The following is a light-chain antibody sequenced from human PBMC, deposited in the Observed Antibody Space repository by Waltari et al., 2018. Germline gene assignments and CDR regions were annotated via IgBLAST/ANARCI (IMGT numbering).Light chain of an antibody. CDR3: QQYNIWPWT. Sequence: ELVMTQSPATLSVSPGERASLSCRASQSASTSLAWYQQTPGQAPRLLIYRASTRAAGIPDRVSGSGSGTEFTLTINSLQSEDSAIYYCQQYNIWPWTFGQGTKVDIK. V-gene: IGKV3-15*01. CDR2: RAS. J-gene: IGKJ1*01. CDR1: QSASTS.